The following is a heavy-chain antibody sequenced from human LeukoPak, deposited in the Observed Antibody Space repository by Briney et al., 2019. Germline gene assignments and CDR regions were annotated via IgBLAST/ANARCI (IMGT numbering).Heavy chain of an antibody. CDR3: AKDRRYGDSDDY. D-gene: IGHD4-17*01. V-gene: IGHV3-23*01. Sequence: GGSLRLSCAASGFTFGSFALHWVRQAPGKGLEWVSAISGSGGSTYYADSVKGRFTISRDNSKNTLYLQMNSLRAEDTAVYYCAKDRRYGDSDDYWGQGTLVTVSS. CDR2: ISGSGGST. CDR1: GFTFGSFA. J-gene: IGHJ4*02.